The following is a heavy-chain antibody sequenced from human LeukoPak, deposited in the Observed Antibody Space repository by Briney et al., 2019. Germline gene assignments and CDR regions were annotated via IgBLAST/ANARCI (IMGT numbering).Heavy chain of an antibody. CDR2: ISAYNGNT. J-gene: IGHJ4*02. D-gene: IGHD4-17*01. V-gene: IGHV1-18*01. Sequence: ASVKVSCKASGYTFTSYGISWVRQAPGQGLEWMGWISAYNGNTNYAQKLQGRVTMTPDTSTSTAYMELRSLSSADTAVYYCARSGATVTTGFDYWGQGTLVTVSS. CDR1: GYTFTSYG. CDR3: ARSGATVTTGFDY.